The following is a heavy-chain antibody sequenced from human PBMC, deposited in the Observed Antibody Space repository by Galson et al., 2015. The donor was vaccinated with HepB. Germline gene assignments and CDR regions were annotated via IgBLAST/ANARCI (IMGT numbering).Heavy chain of an antibody. CDR1: GFIFSRNA. V-gene: IGHV3-30*04. CDR2: ISYDGSNK. CDR3: ARDERPTPYYFDY. J-gene: IGHJ4*02. Sequence: SLRLSCAASGFIFSRNAMHWVRQAPGKGLEWVAVISYDGSNKNYADSVKGRFTVSRDNSKNTLYLQMNSLRAEDTAVYYCARDERPTPYYFDYWGQGTLVTVSS.